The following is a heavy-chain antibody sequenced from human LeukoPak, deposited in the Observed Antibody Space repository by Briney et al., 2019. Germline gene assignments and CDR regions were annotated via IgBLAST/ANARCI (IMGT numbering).Heavy chain of an antibody. J-gene: IGHJ4*02. D-gene: IGHD3-3*01. CDR3: ARGRYDFWSGYYLDY. Sequence: SETLSLTCTVSGDSISSSPYYWDWIRQPPGKGLEWIGSIYYSGSTYYNPSLTSRVTISVDTSKNQFSLKLSSVTAADTAVYYCARGRYDFWSGYYLDYWGQGTLVTVSS. CDR1: GDSISSSPYY. CDR2: IYYSGST. V-gene: IGHV4-39*07.